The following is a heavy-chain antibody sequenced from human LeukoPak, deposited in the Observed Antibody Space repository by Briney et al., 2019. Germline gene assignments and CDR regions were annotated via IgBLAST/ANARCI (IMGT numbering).Heavy chain of an antibody. CDR3: ARCGRITILGVAGRTGFDP. D-gene: IGHD3-3*01. Sequence: SGGSLRLSCAASGFTFSSYWMSWVRQAPGKGLEWVANIKQDGSEKYYVDSVKGRFTISRDNAKNSLYLQMNSLRADDTAVYYCARCGRITILGVAGRTGFDPWGQGILVTVSS. CDR2: IKQDGSEK. CDR1: GFTFSSYW. V-gene: IGHV3-7*01. J-gene: IGHJ5*02.